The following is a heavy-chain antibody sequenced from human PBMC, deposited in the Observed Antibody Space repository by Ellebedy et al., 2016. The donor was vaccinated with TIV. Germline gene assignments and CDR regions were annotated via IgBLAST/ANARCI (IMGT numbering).Heavy chain of an antibody. V-gene: IGHV4-34*01. J-gene: IGHJ2*01. CDR3: ARGMKDSSGYFYWYFDL. CDR2: INHSGST. D-gene: IGHD3-22*01. Sequence: MPSETLSLTCAVYGGSFSGYFWSWIRQPPGKGLEWIGEINHSGSTNYNPSLKSRVTISVDTSKNQFSLKLSSVTAADTAVYYCARGMKDSSGYFYWYFDLWGRGTLVTVSS. CDR1: GGSFSGYF.